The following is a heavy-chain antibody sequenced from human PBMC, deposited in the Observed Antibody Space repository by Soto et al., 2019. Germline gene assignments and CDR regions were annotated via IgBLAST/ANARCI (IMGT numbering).Heavy chain of an antibody. CDR2: IYWDDDK. V-gene: IGHV2-5*02. J-gene: IGHJ6*02. D-gene: IGHD2-21*01. Sequence: QITLKESGPTLVKPTQTLTLTCTFSGFSLSTTGVGVGWIRQPPGKALEWLALIYWDDDKRYNPSRKRRLPITKATSKNHVVLTMTNMDPVDTATYYCVQSRCGGDCLQSYSSHSYYGLDVWGQGTTVTVSS. CDR3: VQSRCGGDCLQSYSSHSYYGLDV. CDR1: GFSLSTTGVG.